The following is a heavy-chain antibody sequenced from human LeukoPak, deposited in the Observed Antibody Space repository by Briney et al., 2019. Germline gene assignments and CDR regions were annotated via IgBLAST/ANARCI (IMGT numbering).Heavy chain of an antibody. CDR3: AKDLGYSYGSYYGMDV. CDR1: GFTFSSYG. Sequence: GGSLRLSCEASGFTFSSYGMHWVRQAPGKGLEWVAVISYDGSNKYYADSVKGRFTISRDNSKNTLYLQMNSLRAEDTAVYYCAKDLGYSYGSYYGMDVWGQGTTVTVSS. V-gene: IGHV3-30*18. CDR2: ISYDGSNK. D-gene: IGHD5-18*01. J-gene: IGHJ6*02.